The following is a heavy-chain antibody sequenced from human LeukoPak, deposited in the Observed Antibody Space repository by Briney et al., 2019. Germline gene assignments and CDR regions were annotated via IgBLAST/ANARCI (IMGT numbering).Heavy chain of an antibody. D-gene: IGHD6-6*01. CDR3: ARGGGAARPPDYYYYYMDV. Sequence: SETLSLTCAVYGGSFSGNYWSWIRQPPGKGLEWIGKINHSGSTNYNPSLKSRVTISVDTSKNQFSLKLSSVTAADTAVYYCARGGGAARPPDYYYYYMDVWGKGTTVTVSS. CDR2: INHSGST. CDR1: GGSFSGNY. J-gene: IGHJ6*03. V-gene: IGHV4-34*01.